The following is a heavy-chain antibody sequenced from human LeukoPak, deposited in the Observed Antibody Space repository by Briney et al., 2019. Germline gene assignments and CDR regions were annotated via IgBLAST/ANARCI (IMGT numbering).Heavy chain of an antibody. V-gene: IGHV1-18*04. D-gene: IGHD6-19*01. CDR2: TSYNGNT. CDR3: ARHSGSGWQALGY. J-gene: IGHJ4*02. Sequence: ASVKVSCKASGHTFSNYGISWVRQAPGLGLERMGWTSYNGNTNYAQKFQDRVTMTTDTSTTTAYMELRSLESDDTAVYYCARHSGSGWQALGYWGQGTLVTVSS. CDR1: GHTFSNYG.